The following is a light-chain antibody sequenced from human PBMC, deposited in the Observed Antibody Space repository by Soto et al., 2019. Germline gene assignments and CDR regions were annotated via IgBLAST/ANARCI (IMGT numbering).Light chain of an antibody. Sequence: DIQMTQSPSSLSASVGDTVTITCRASQGIIDYLAWYQQRPGKVPKLLIYAASTLQTGVPSRFSGSGAGTDFTLTIRSLQPEDVATYYCQKYDTAPQPFGPGTKVEIK. V-gene: IGKV1-27*01. J-gene: IGKJ1*01. CDR2: AAS. CDR1: QGIIDY. CDR3: QKYDTAPQP.